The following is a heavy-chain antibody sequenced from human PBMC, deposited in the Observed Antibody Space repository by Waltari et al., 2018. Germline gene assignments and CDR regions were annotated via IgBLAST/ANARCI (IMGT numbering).Heavy chain of an antibody. J-gene: IGHJ4*02. CDR3: ARAYYDSSGYYQSDYFDY. CDR1: GYTFTGYY. D-gene: IGHD3-22*01. V-gene: IGHV1-2*02. CDR2: INPNSGGT. Sequence: QVQLVQSGAEVKKPGASVKVSCKASGYTFTGYYMHWVRQAPGHGLEWMGWINPNSGGTNYAQKFQGRVTMTRDTSISTAYMELSRLRSDDTAVYYCARAYYDSSGYYQSDYFDYWGQGTLVTVSS.